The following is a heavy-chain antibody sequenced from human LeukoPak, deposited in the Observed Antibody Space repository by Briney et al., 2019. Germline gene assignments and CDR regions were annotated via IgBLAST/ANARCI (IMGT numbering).Heavy chain of an antibody. J-gene: IGHJ4*02. CDR2: IYTSGST. Sequence: PPETLSLTCTVSGGSISSGSYYWSWTRHPAGKGLEWIGRIYTSGSTNYNPSLKSRVTISVDTSKNQFSLKLSSVTAADTAVYYCARDRGSQPFIDYWGQGTLVTVSS. CDR3: ARDRGSQPFIDY. V-gene: IGHV4-61*02. CDR1: GGSISSGSYY. D-gene: IGHD1-26*01.